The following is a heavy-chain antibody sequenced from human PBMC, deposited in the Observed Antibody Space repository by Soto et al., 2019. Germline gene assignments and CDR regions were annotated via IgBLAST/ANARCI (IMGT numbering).Heavy chain of an antibody. CDR2: MSAYNGNT. Sequence: ASVKVSCKASGYTFTSYGISWVRQAPGQGLEWMGWMSAYNGNTNYAQKLQGRVTMTTDTSTSTAYMELRSLRSDDTAVYYCARDRGKGISWPYYYYYMDVWGKGTTVTVSS. CDR3: ARDRGKGISWPYYYYYMDV. D-gene: IGHD6-13*01. J-gene: IGHJ6*03. V-gene: IGHV1-18*01. CDR1: GYTFTSYG.